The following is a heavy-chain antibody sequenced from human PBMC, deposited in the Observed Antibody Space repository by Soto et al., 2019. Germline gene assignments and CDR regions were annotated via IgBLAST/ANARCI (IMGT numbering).Heavy chain of an antibody. V-gene: IGHV4-30-4*01. CDR2: IYYSGST. CDR1: GGSISSGDYY. J-gene: IGHJ4*02. CDR3: ASVDQQQLVCDY. Sequence: SETLSLTCTVSGGSISSGDYYWSWIRQPPGKGLEWIGYIYYSGSTYYNPSLKSRVTISVDTSKNQFSLKLGSVTAADTAVYYCASVDQQQLVCDYWGQGTLVTVSS. D-gene: IGHD6-13*01.